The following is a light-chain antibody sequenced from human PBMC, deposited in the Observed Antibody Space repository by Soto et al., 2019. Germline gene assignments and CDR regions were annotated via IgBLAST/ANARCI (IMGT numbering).Light chain of an antibody. J-gene: IGKJ1*01. CDR2: GTS. V-gene: IGKV1-6*01. CDR3: LQDYSYPRT. CDR1: QAIRTE. Sequence: AIQMTQSPSSLSASVGDRVIITCRASQAIRTELGWYQQRPWKAPKLLIYGTSNLQSGVPSRFSGSGSGTDFTLTINGLQPEDFATYYCLQDYSYPRTFGQGTKVDVK.